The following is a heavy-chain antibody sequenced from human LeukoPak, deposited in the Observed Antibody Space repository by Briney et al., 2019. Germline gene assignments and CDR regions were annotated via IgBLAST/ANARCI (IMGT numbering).Heavy chain of an antibody. CDR1: SSSINTPYY. V-gene: IGHV4-38-2*02. J-gene: IGHJ4*02. CDR2: VFRTGGT. D-gene: IGHD2-2*01. CDR3: VGDQARGPADY. Sequence: SETLSLTCSVSSSSINTPYYWGWIRQPPGKGLEWIGSVFRTGGTYYNPSLESRLSISLDTSENQFSLRLRSVTAADTAVYYCVGDQARGPADYWGQGTLVTVSS.